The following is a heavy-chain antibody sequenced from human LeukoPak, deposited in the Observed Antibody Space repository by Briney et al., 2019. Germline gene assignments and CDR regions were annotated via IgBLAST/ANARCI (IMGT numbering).Heavy chain of an antibody. CDR1: GGSISTSSYY. Sequence: PSETLSLTCTVSGGSISTSSYYWGWIRQPPGKGLEWIGSIYYSGSTYYNPSLKSRVTISVDTSKNQFSLKLSSVTAADTAVYYCAGQQRCSGGLCYAYYYYYMDVWGKGATVTVSS. D-gene: IGHD2-15*01. CDR3: AGQQRCSGGLCYAYYYYYMDV. V-gene: IGHV4-39*01. J-gene: IGHJ6*03. CDR2: IYYSGST.